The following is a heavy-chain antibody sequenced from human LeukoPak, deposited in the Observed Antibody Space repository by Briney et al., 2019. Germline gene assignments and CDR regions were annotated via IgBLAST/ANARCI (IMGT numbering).Heavy chain of an antibody. CDR3: ARIPPLSVAGTKRYFDS. V-gene: IGHV3-23*01. CDR2: ISGSGGNT. D-gene: IGHD6-19*01. J-gene: IGHJ4*02. Sequence: GGSLRLSCAASGFTFTSYAMAWVRQAPGKGLEWVSAISGSGGNTFYADSVKGRFTISRDNSKNTLYLQMHSLRPEDTAVYFCARIPPLSVAGTKRYFDSWGQGTLVIVSS. CDR1: GFTFTSYA.